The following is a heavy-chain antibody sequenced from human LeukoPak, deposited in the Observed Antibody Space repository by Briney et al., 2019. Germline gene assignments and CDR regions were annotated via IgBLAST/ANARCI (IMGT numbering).Heavy chain of an antibody. CDR3: ARGAYGDK. V-gene: IGHV1-18*01. CDR2: ISTQTGNT. D-gene: IGHD4-17*01. CDR1: GYTLTSYG. Sequence: GASMKVSCKASGYTLTSYGINWMRQAPGQGLEWMGWISTQTGNTNYAQKVQGRLTLTTDRSTNTAYMELRSLRSDDTAVYYCARGAYGDKWGQGTMVTVSS. J-gene: IGHJ4*02.